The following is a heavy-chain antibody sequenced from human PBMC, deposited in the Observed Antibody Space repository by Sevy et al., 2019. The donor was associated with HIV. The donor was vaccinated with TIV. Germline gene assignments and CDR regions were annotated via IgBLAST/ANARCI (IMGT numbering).Heavy chain of an antibody. CDR2: ISAYNGNT. Sequence: ALVKVSCKASGYTFTSYGISWVRQAPGQGLEWMGWISAYNGNTNYAQKLQGRVTMTTDTSTSTAYMELRSLRSDDTAVYYCARDLLRSTGYYYGMDVWGQGTTVTVSS. V-gene: IGHV1-18*01. D-gene: IGHD2-21*01. CDR1: GYTFTSYG. J-gene: IGHJ6*02. CDR3: ARDLLRSTGYYYGMDV.